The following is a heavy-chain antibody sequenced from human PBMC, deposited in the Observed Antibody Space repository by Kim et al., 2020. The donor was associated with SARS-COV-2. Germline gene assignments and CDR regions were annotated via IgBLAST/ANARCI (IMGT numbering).Heavy chain of an antibody. D-gene: IGHD3-3*01. CDR2: IKQDGSEK. J-gene: IGHJ6*02. CDR1: GFTFSSYW. CDR3: ARESGDFWSGLSYYYGMDV. Sequence: GGSLRLSCAASGFTFSSYWMSWGRQAPGKGLEWVANIKQDGSEKYYVDSVKGRFTISRDNAKNSLYLQMNSLRAEDTAVYYCARESGDFWSGLSYYYGMDVWGQGTTVTVSS. V-gene: IGHV3-7*01.